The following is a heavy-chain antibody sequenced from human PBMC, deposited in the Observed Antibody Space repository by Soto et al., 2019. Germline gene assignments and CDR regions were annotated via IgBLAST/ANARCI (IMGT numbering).Heavy chain of an antibody. V-gene: IGHV1-69*13. D-gene: IGHD3-10*01. Sequence: SVKVSCKASGGTFSSYAISWVRQAPGQGLEWMGGIIPIFGTANYAQKFQGRVTFTADESTSTAYMELSSLRSEDTAVYYCARGDYYGSGSYSGVDYWGQGTLVTVSS. CDR2: IIPIFGTA. J-gene: IGHJ4*02. CDR1: GGTFSSYA. CDR3: ARGDYYGSGSYSGVDY.